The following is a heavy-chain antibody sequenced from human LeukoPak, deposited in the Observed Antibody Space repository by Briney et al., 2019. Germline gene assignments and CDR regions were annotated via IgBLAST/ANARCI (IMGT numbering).Heavy chain of an antibody. V-gene: IGHV3-53*01. CDR1: RFSFSSYS. D-gene: IGHD3-10*01. J-gene: IGHJ4*02. CDR3: ARDLYYYGSGSDNFLYY. Sequence: GGSLRLSCAASRFSFSSYSMNWVRQAPGQGLEWVSVINSGGSTHYADSVKGRFTISRDNSKNTLYQMNSLRAEDTAVYYCARDLYYYGSGSDNFLYYWGQGTLVTVSS. CDR2: INSGGST.